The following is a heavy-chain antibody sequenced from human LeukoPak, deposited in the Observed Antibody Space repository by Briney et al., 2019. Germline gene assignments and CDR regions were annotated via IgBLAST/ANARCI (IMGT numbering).Heavy chain of an antibody. Sequence: GGSLRLSCAASGFTFSSYAMSWVRQAPGKGLEWVSAISGSGGSTYYADSVKGRFTISRDNSKDTLYLQMNSLRAEDTAVYYCAKDSSPQRYGSFDYWGQGTLVTVSS. V-gene: IGHV3-23*01. CDR2: ISGSGGST. CDR1: GFTFSSYA. D-gene: IGHD4-17*01. J-gene: IGHJ4*02. CDR3: AKDSSPQRYGSFDY.